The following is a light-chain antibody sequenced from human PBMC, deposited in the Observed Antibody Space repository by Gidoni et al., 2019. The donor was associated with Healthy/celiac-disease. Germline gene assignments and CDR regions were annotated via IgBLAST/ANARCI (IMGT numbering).Light chain of an antibody. CDR2: GKN. J-gene: IGLJ2*01. CDR3: NSRNSSGNHP. V-gene: IGLV3-19*01. CDR1: RLQSYY. Sequence: SSELPQDPAVSVALRQTVRSTCQGDRLQSYYASWYQQKPGQAPVLVIYGKNNRPSANPDRFSGSSSGNTASLTSPGAQAEDEADYYCNSRNSSGNHPFGGGTKLTVL.